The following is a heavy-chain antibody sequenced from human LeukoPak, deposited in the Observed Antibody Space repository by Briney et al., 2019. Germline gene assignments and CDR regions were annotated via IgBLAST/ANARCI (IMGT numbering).Heavy chain of an antibody. J-gene: IGHJ4*02. CDR3: AKDRPNYYGSNGHYYRRDGDY. Sequence: GGSLRLSCAASGFTFSIYAMSWVPEPPGKGLQWVSSITSSGDGTYYADSVRGRFNISRDNSENMLYLQMNSLRVEDTAVYFCAKDRPNYYGSNGHYYRRDGDYWGQGTLVTVSS. D-gene: IGHD3-22*01. CDR2: ITSSGDGT. V-gene: IGHV3-23*01. CDR1: GFTFSIYA.